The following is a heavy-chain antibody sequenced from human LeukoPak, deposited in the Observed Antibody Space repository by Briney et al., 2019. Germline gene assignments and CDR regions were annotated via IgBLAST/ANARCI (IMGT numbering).Heavy chain of an antibody. Sequence: TGGSLKISCKGSGYRFTSYWIGWVRQLPGKGLEWMGIIYPGDSDTRYSPSFQGQVTISADKSISTAYLQWSSLKASDTAMYYCAIRSSGYPTYFDYWGQGTLVTVSS. V-gene: IGHV5-51*01. CDR1: GYRFTSYW. J-gene: IGHJ4*02. D-gene: IGHD3-22*01. CDR3: AIRSSGYPTYFDY. CDR2: IYPGDSDT.